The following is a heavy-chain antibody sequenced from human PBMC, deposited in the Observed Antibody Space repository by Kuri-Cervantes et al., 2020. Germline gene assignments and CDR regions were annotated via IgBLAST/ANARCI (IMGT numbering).Heavy chain of an antibody. D-gene: IGHD3-10*01. V-gene: IGHV1/OR15-3*02. CDR1: GYTFTDHY. Sequence: ASVKVSCKASGYTFTDHYVHWVRQAPGQGLEWMGWITPFNGNTNYAQKFQGRVTITRDTSASTAYMELSSLRSEDTAVYYCARAGDSLSYFDYWGQGTLVTVSS. CDR3: ARAGDSLSYFDY. CDR2: ITPFNGNT. J-gene: IGHJ4*02.